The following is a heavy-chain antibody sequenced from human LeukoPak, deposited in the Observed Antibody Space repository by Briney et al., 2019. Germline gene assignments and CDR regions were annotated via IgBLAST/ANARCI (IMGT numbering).Heavy chain of an antibody. CDR3: ARDRSGTIPIDY. CDR2: INSDGSST. CDR1: GFTFSSYW. Sequence: PGGSLRLXCAASGFTFSSYWMHWVRQAPGKGLVWVSRINSDGSSTSYADSVKGRFTISRDNAKNTLYLQMNSLRAEDTAVYYCARDRSGTIPIDYWGQGTLVTVSS. V-gene: IGHV3-74*01. D-gene: IGHD1-14*01. J-gene: IGHJ4*02.